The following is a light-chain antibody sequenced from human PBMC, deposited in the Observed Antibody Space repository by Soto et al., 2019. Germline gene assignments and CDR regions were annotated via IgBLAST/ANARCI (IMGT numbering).Light chain of an antibody. J-gene: IGKJ2*01. Sequence: EIVLTQSPGTLSLSPGERATLSCRASQSVSSSSYLAWYQQKPGQAPRLLIYGASSRATGIPDRFSGSGSATDFTLTISRLEPEDVAVYYWWQYGSSPSYTFGQGTKLEIK. CDR1: QSVSSSSY. V-gene: IGKV3-20*01. CDR3: WQYGSSPSYT. CDR2: GAS.